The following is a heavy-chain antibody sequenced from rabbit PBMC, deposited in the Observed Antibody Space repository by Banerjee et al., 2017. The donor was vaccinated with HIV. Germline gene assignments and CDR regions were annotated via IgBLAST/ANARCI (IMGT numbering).Heavy chain of an antibody. D-gene: IGHD4-2*01. CDR3: AGRYIYDGTAFNL. CDR1: GFSFSNNYV. CDR2: IYSGSGST. Sequence: QEQLVESGGGLVPPAGSLTLTCTASGFSFSNNYVMCWVRQAPGKGLEWIGCIYSGSGSTYYASGAKGRFTISKTSSTTVTLKMTSLTVADTATYFCAGRYIYDGTAFNLWGQGTLVTVS. V-gene: IGHV1S45*01. J-gene: IGHJ4*01.